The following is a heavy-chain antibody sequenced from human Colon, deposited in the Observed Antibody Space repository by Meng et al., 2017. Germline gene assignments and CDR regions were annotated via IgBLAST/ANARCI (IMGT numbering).Heavy chain of an antibody. J-gene: IGHJ4*02. CDR3: ARHGGWHFDY. D-gene: IGHD6-19*01. CDR1: GRSISSDNW. V-gene: IGHV4-4*02. CDR2: IDLGGTP. Sequence: VQWPESGPGPVKPSGTLSLTRAVSGRSISSDNWWSWVRQPPGKGLEWIGQIDLGGTPYYNPSLERRVIMSLDKSKNQLSLRLTSVAAADTAVYYCARHGGWHFDYWGQGALVTVSS.